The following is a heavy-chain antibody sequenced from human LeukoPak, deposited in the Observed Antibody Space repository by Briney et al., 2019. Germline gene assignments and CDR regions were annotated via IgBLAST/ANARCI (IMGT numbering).Heavy chain of an antibody. CDR1: GYTFTGFY. CDR3: ARVVGGNFYGSETDDY. CDR2: INPNSGGT. D-gene: IGHD3-10*01. V-gene: IGHV1-2*02. Sequence: ASVKVSCKASGYTFTGFYMHWVRQAPGQGLEWMGWINPNSGGTHYAQNFQGRVTMTRDTSISTAYMELSSLRSDDTAVYYCARVVGGNFYGSETDDYWGQGTLVTVSS. J-gene: IGHJ4*02.